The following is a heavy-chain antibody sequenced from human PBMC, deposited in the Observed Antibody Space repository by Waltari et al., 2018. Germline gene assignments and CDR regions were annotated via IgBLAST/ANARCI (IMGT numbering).Heavy chain of an antibody. CDR1: GYTFTGYD. CDR3: ARDGTYYGSGSYVYGYFDL. J-gene: IGHJ2*01. Sequence: QVQLVQSGAEVKKPGASVKVSCKASGYTFTGYDMHWVRQAPGQGLEWMGRINPNSGGTNYAQKFQGRVTMTRDTSISTAYMELSRLRSDDTAVYYCARDGTYYGSGSYVYGYFDLWGRGTLVTVSS. CDR2: INPNSGGT. D-gene: IGHD3-10*01. V-gene: IGHV1-2*06.